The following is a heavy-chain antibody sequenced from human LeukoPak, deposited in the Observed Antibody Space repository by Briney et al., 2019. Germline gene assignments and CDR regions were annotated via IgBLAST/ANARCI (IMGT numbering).Heavy chain of an antibody. CDR1: GYTLTELS. CDR2: FDPEDGEA. V-gene: IGHV1-24*01. D-gene: IGHD6-13*01. J-gene: IGHJ4*02. Sequence: ASVKVSCTVSGYTLTELSMHWVRQAPGKGLKWMGGFDPEDGEAIYAQKFQGRVTMTADESTSTAYMELSSLRSEDTAVYYCATSSRTYSSTDYWGQGTLVTVSS. CDR3: ATSSRTYSSTDY.